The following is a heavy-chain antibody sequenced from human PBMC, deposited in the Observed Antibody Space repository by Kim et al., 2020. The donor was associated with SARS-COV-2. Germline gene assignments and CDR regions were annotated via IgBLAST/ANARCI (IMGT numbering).Heavy chain of an antibody. J-gene: IGHJ5*02. V-gene: IGHV1-8*01. Sequence: ASVKVSCKASGYTFTSYDINWVRQATGQGLEWMGWMNPNSGNTGYAQKFQGRVTMTRNTSISTAYMELSSLRSEDTAVYYCARGHDEWWFGANWFDPWGQGTLVTVSS. CDR1: GYTFTSYD. D-gene: IGHD3-10*01. CDR2: MNPNSGNT. CDR3: ARGHDEWWFGANWFDP.